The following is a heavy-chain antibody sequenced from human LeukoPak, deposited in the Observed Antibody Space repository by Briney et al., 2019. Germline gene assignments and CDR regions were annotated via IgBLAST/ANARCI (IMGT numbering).Heavy chain of an antibody. CDR2: INSDGSST. V-gene: IGHV3-74*01. Sequence: PGGSLRLSCAASGFTFSSYWTHWVRQAPGKGLVWVSRINSDGSSTIYADSVKGRFTISRDNAKNTLFLQMNSLRAEDTAVYYCAKDPEPYGSSWYGYFQHWGQGTLVTVSS. CDR1: GFTFSSYW. CDR3: AKDPEPYGSSWYGYFQH. D-gene: IGHD6-13*01. J-gene: IGHJ1*01.